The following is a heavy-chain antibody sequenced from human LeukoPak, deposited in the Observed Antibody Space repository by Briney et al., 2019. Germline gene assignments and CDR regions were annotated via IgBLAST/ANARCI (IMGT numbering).Heavy chain of an antibody. V-gene: IGHV4-59*12. CDR2: IYYSGST. Sequence: SETLSLTCTVSGGSISSYYWSWIRQPPGKGLEWIGYIYYSGSTNYNSSLKSRVTISVDTSKNQFSLKLSSVTAADTAVYYCAIGVTGTRNAFDIWGQGTMVTVSS. CDR1: GGSISSYY. D-gene: IGHD1-20*01. J-gene: IGHJ3*02. CDR3: AIGVTGTRNAFDI.